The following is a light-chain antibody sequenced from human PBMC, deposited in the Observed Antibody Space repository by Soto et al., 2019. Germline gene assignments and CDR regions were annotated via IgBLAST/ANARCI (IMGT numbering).Light chain of an antibody. Sequence: DIQMTQSPSTLSASVGYSVTITYRASQSSDSWLAWYQHKPGKAHKLLIYKASSLEGGIPSRLSGSGSGTDFTLTISRLEPEDFAVYYCQQYGSSTTWTVGQGTKVDIK. V-gene: IGKV1-5*03. CDR2: KAS. J-gene: IGKJ1*01. CDR1: QSSDSW. CDR3: QQYGSSTTWT.